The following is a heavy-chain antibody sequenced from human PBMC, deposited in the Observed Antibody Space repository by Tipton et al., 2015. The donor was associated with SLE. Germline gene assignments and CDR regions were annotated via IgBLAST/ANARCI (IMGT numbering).Heavy chain of an antibody. V-gene: IGHV4-38-2*02. J-gene: IGHJ6*02. Sequence: LRLSCIVSGPFISSDYYWGWIRQPPGMGLEWIGSVYHSGNTYYNPSLKSRVTISVDTSKNQLSLKLSSVTAADTAVYYCARLGGMYRGSFLSHYYAMDVWGQGTTVTISS. CDR1: GPFISSDYY. D-gene: IGHD1-26*01. CDR2: VYHSGNT. CDR3: ARLGGMYRGSFLSHYYAMDV.